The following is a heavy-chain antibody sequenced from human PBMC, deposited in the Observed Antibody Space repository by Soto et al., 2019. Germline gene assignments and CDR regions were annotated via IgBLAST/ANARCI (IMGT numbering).Heavy chain of an antibody. CDR3: TRDPHALDY. CDR1: GFTFSNAW. Sequence: GGSLRLSCAASGFTFSNAWMNWVRQAPGKGLEWVANINQDGSEKYYVDSVKGRFTISRDNAQSSLYLQMSSLRADDTAVYFCTRDPHALDYWGQGTRVTVS. V-gene: IGHV3-7*01. CDR2: INQDGSEK. J-gene: IGHJ4*02.